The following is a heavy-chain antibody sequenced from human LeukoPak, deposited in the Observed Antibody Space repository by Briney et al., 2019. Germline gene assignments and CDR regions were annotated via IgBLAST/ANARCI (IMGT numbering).Heavy chain of an antibody. CDR1: GGSISSYY. D-gene: IGHD2-21*02. J-gene: IGHJ4*02. CDR3: ARAYCVGDCTVLHIYFDN. Sequence: SETLSLTCTVSGGSISSYYWSWIRQPAGKGLEWIGRIYTSGSTNYNPSLKSRVTMSVDTSKNQFSLKLSSVTAADTAVYHCARAYCVGDCTVLHIYFDNWGQGTLVTVSS. V-gene: IGHV4-4*07. CDR2: IYTSGST.